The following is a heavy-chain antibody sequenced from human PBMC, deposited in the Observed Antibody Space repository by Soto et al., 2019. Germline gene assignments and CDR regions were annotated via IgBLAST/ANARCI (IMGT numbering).Heavy chain of an antibody. CDR3: ARGGYYFYMDV. Sequence: QVQLQESGPGLVKPSGTLSLTCAVSGGSVTISNWWSWVRQTPGKGLEWIGQIHHSGSTNYNPSRTSPVTISVDKSKNQFSQEMKSVTAADTAVYYCARGGYYFYMDVWGKGTTVTVSS. V-gene: IGHV4-4*02. D-gene: IGHD1-26*01. CDR1: GGSVTISNW. CDR2: IHHSGST. J-gene: IGHJ6*03.